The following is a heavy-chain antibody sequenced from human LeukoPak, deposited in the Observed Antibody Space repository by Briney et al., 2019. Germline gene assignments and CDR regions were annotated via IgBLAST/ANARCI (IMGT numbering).Heavy chain of an antibody. D-gene: IGHD4-17*01. CDR3: GRKDYGDHRGFDY. Sequence: SETLSLTCTVSGGSISSTDYYWGWIRQPPGKGLEWIGSVYFDGDAYYNPSLKSRVAISVDRSKNQFSLRLNSVTAADTAVYYCGRKDYGDHRGFDYWGQGTLVTVSS. CDR1: GGSISSTDYY. J-gene: IGHJ4*02. V-gene: IGHV4-39*07. CDR2: VYFDGDA.